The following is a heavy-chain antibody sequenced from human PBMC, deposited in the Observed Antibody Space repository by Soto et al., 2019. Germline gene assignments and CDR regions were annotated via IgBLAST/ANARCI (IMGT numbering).Heavy chain of an antibody. V-gene: IGHV1-18*01. Sequence: QVQLVQSGAEVKKPGASVKVSCKASGYTFTSYAIGWVRQAPGQGLEWMGWINAYNGNTNYAQKLQGRVTMTTDTSTRKDYMELRSLRSDDTAVYYCAREGPPEDYWGQGTLVTVSS. CDR3: AREGPPEDY. CDR1: GYTFTSYA. CDR2: INAYNGNT. J-gene: IGHJ4*02.